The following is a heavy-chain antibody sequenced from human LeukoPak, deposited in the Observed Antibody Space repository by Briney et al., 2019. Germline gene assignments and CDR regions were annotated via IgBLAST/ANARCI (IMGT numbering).Heavy chain of an antibody. CDR3: ARTQLGYCSSTSCYHPYNWFDP. CDR2: IYPGDSDT. D-gene: IGHD2-2*01. V-gene: IGHV5-51*01. Sequence: GESLKISCKGSGYSFTSYWIGWVRQMPGKGLEWMGIIYPGDSDTRYSPSFQGQVTISADKSISTAYLQWSSLKASDTAMYYCARTQLGYCSSTSCYHPYNWFDPWGQGTLVTVSP. CDR1: GYSFTSYW. J-gene: IGHJ5*02.